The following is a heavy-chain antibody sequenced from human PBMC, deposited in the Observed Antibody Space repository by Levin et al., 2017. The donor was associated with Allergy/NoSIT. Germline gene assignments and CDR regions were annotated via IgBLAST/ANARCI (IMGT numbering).Heavy chain of an antibody. Sequence: ETLSLTCAASRFPFSNYAMTWVRQAPGKGLEWVSAISGSGGDTYYADSVNGRFTISRDNSKNTLYLQMSSLRAEDTALYYCARARRDRYYDGSGFYYADFDLWGQGTLATVSS. D-gene: IGHD3-22*01. CDR3: ARARRDRYYDGSGFYYADFDL. CDR2: ISGSGGDT. V-gene: IGHV3-23*01. CDR1: RFPFSNYA. J-gene: IGHJ4*02.